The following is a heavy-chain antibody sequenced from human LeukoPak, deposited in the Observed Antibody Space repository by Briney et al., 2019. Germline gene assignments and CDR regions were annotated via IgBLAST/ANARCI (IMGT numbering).Heavy chain of an antibody. J-gene: IGHJ4*02. D-gene: IGHD3-3*01. V-gene: IGHV1-3*01. CDR1: GYTFTSYA. CDR2: INAGNGNT. Sequence: ASVKVSCKASGYTFTSYAMHWVRQAPGQRLEWMGWINAGNGNTKYSQKFQGRVTITRDTSAGTAYMELSSLRSEDTAVYYCAKFSSWRFLDYWGQGTLVAVSS. CDR3: AKFSSWRFLDY.